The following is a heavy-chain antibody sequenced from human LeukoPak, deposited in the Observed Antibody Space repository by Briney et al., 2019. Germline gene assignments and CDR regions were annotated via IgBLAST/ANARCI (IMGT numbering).Heavy chain of an antibody. J-gene: IGHJ5*02. V-gene: IGHV3-23*01. CDR3: AKEQRGYTGYAVGSWFDP. CDR2: ISGSSGST. D-gene: IGHD5-12*01. Sequence: PGGSLRLSCAASGFTFSSYAMSWVRQAPGKGLEWVSAISGSSGSTYYADSVKGRFTISRDNSKNTLYLQMNSLRAEDTAVYYCAKEQRGYTGYAVGSWFDPWGQGTLVTVSS. CDR1: GFTFSSYA.